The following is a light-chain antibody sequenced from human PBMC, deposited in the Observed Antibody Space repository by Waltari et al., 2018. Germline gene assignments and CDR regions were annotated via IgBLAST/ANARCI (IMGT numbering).Light chain of an antibody. V-gene: IGKV1-33*01. CDR1: QDITNY. J-gene: IGKJ4*01. Sequence: DIQMTQSPSSLSASVGDRVSFTCQASQDITNYLNWYQQKPGKAPTLLIYDASNLQTGVPPRFTGSGSGTDFTFTISSLQPEDIATYYCQQYENLPLTFGGGTKEEIK. CDR2: DAS. CDR3: QQYENLPLT.